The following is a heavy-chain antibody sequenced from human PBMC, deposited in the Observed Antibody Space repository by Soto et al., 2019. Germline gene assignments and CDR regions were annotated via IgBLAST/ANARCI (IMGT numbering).Heavy chain of an antibody. CDR3: ARVVYYDSSGYQY. J-gene: IGHJ4*02. D-gene: IGHD3-22*01. CDR1: GFTFSTYW. Sequence: LRLSCAASGFTFSTYWMSWVRQAPGKGLEWVANIKQDGSEKYYVDSVKGRFTISRDNAKDSLYLQMNSLRAEDTAVYYCARVVYYDSSGYQYWGQGTLVTVSS. V-gene: IGHV3-7*01. CDR2: IKQDGSEK.